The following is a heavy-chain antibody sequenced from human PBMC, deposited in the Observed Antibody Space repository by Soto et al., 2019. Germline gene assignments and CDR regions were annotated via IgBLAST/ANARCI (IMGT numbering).Heavy chain of an antibody. J-gene: IGHJ6*02. D-gene: IGHD3-10*01. CDR2: IYYSGST. CDR3: ARVPGYYYGSGSYYKGSYYYYGMDV. Sequence: SETLSLTCTVSGGSISSYYWSWIRQPPGKGLEWIGYIYYSGSTNYNPSLKSRVTISVDTSKNQFSLKLSSVTAADTAVYYCARVPGYYYGSGSYYKGSYYYYGMDVWGQGTTVTVSS. CDR1: GGSISSYY. V-gene: IGHV4-59*01.